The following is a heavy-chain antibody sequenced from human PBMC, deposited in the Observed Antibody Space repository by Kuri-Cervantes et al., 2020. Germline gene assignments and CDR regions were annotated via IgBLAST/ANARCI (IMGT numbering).Heavy chain of an antibody. D-gene: IGHD2-21*02. Sequence: GGSLRLSCAASGFTFSSYGMHWVRQAPGKGLEWVAVIWYDGSNKYYADSVKGRFTISRDNSKNTLYLQMNSLRDEDTAVYYCARDVSVTASYPYWYFDLWGRGTLVTVSS. CDR3: ARDVSVTASYPYWYFDL. V-gene: IGHV3-33*01. CDR1: GFTFSSYG. CDR2: IWYDGSNK. J-gene: IGHJ2*01.